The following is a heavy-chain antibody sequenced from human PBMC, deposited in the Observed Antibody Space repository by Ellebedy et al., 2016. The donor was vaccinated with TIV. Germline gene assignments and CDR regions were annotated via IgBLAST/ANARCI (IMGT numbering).Heavy chain of an antibody. CDR3: AGGIAVAGTGLDY. J-gene: IGHJ4*02. CDR1: GGSISSSSYY. D-gene: IGHD6-19*01. Sequence: SETLSLTXTVSGGSISSSSYYWGWIRQPPGKGLEWIGSIYYSGSTYYNPSLKSRVTISVDTSKNQFSLKLSSVTAADTAVYYCAGGIAVAGTGLDYWGQGTLVTVSS. V-gene: IGHV4-39*07. CDR2: IYYSGST.